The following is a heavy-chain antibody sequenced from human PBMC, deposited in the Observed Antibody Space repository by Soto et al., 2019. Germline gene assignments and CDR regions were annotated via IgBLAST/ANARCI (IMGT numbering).Heavy chain of an antibody. V-gene: IGHV1-2*02. CDR2: INPNSGAT. Sequence: QVQLVQSGAEVKKPGASVKVSCKASGYTFTDYYIHWVRQAPGQGLEWMGWINPNSGATKYAEKLQGRVTMTRDRFINTTYMELSRLTSADTALYYCARINDLLTGYPFAHWGQGTLVTVSS. CDR3: ARINDLLTGYPFAH. J-gene: IGHJ4*02. CDR1: GYTFTDYY. D-gene: IGHD3-9*01.